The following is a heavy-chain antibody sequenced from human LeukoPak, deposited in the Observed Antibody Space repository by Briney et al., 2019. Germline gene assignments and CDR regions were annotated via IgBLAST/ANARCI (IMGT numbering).Heavy chain of an antibody. CDR1: GFTFSNYA. J-gene: IGHJ4*02. V-gene: IGHV3-11*04. CDR3: ARDPVFGSGWDGQWSDY. CDR2: ISSSGSTI. D-gene: IGHD6-19*01. Sequence: AGGSLRLSCAASGFTFSNYAMSWIRQAPGEGLEWVSYISSSGSTIYYADSVKGRFTISRDNAKNSLYLQMNSLRAEDTAVYYCARDPVFGSGWDGQWSDYWGQGTLVTVSS.